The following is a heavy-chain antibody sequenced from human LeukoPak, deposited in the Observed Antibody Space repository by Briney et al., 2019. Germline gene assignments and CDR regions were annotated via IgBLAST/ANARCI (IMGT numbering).Heavy chain of an antibody. J-gene: IGHJ3*02. CDR1: GFTVSSNY. Sequence: GGSLRLSCAASGFTVSSNYMSWVRQAPGKGLEWVSVIYSGGSTYYADSVKGRFTISRDNSKNTLYLQMNSLRAEDTAVYYCARDIRTRMRAHDAFDIWGQGTMVTVSS. V-gene: IGHV3-66*01. CDR3: ARDIRTRMRAHDAFDI. CDR2: IYSGGST. D-gene: IGHD2-2*01.